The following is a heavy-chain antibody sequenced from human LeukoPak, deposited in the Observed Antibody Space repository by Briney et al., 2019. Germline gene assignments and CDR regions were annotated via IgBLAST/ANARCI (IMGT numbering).Heavy chain of an antibody. CDR1: GFTFSSYA. Sequence: GGSLRLSCAASGFTFSSYAMTWVRQAPGKGLEWVSAISGSGVSTYHADSVKGRFTISRDNSKNTLYLQMNSLRAEDTAVYFCAKAPRVDIVATPYDYWGQGTLVTVSS. CDR3: AKAPRVDIVATPYDY. V-gene: IGHV3-23*01. D-gene: IGHD5-12*01. J-gene: IGHJ4*02. CDR2: ISGSGVST.